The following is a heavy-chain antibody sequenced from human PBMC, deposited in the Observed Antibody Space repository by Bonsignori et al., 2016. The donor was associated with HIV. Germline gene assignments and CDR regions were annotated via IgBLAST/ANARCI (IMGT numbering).Heavy chain of an antibody. V-gene: IGHV2-5*02. CDR2: IYWDDDK. Sequence: PGKALEWLALIYWDDDKRYSPSLKSRLTITKDTSKNQVVLTMTNMDPVDTGTYYCAHRGVLRYFDWLNYYYYMDVWGKGTTVTVSS. J-gene: IGHJ6*03. D-gene: IGHD3-9*01. CDR3: AHRGVLRYFDWLNYYYYMDV.